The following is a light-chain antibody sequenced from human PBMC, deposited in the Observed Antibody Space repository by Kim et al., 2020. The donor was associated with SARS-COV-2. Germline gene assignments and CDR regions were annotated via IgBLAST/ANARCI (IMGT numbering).Light chain of an antibody. J-gene: IGLJ7*01. CDR3: QSYESSPNVV. V-gene: IGLV1-40*01. Sequence: QSVLTQPPSVSGAPGQRVTISCTGTSSNIGTSYDVNWYQHLPGTAPKLLIYGNTNRPSGVPDRFSGSKSGTSASLAITGLQAEDEAHYHCQSYESSPNVVFGGGTQLTVL. CDR2: GNT. CDR1: SSNIGTSYD.